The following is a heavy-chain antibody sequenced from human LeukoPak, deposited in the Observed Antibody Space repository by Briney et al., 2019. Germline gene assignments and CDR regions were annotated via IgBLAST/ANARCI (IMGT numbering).Heavy chain of an antibody. CDR2: ILGGAGST. V-gene: IGHV3-23*01. CDR3: AHGTVYQLDY. D-gene: IGHD2-2*01. Sequence: GGSLRLSCAASEFTFSSYGMHWVRQAPGRGLEWVSGILGGAGSTYYADSVKGRFTISRDNSKNTLYLQMNSLRAEDTAVYYCAHGTVYQLDYWGQGTLVTVSS. J-gene: IGHJ4*02. CDR1: EFTFSSYG.